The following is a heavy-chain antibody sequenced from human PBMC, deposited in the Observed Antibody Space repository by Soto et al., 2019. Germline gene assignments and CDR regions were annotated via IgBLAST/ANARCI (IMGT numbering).Heavy chain of an antibody. CDR1: GYTFTNYY. V-gene: IGHV1-46*01. Sequence: ASLKVFCKASGYTFTNYYIHWVRQAPGQGLEWMGIIYPSGGSTRNAQKFQGRVTMTRDTSTSTVYMELSSLRSEDTAVYYCARDFSGPMDYWGRGTLVNVSS. CDR2: IYPSGGST. D-gene: IGHD3-10*01. J-gene: IGHJ4*02. CDR3: ARDFSGPMDY.